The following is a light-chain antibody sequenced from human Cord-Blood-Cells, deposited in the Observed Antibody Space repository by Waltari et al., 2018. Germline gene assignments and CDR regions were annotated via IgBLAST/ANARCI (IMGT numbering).Light chain of an antibody. CDR3: CSYAGSSTYV. CDR2: EGN. J-gene: IGLJ1*01. V-gene: IGLV2-23*01. CDR1: SSDVGSYNL. Sequence: ASVSGSPGQSITISCTGTSSDVGSYNLVSWYQQHPGKAPKLMIYEGNKRPSGVSNRFSGSKSGNTASLTISGLQAEDEADYYCCSYAGSSTYVFGTGTKVTVL.